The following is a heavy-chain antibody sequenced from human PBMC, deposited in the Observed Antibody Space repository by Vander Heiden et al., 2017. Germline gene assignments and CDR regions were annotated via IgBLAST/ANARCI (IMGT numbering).Heavy chain of an antibody. D-gene: IGHD6-13*01. J-gene: IGHJ4*02. CDR3: ARDSVGAAAAGFDY. CDR2: INPSGGST. CDR1: GDTFTSYY. V-gene: IGHV1-46*01. Sequence: QVQLVPSGAEVKKPGASVKVSCRASGDTFTSYYMHWVRQAPGQGLEWMGIINPSGGSTRNAQKFQGRATMTSDTSTSTVYMELSSLRSEDTAVYYCARDSVGAAAAGFDYWGQGTLVTVSS.